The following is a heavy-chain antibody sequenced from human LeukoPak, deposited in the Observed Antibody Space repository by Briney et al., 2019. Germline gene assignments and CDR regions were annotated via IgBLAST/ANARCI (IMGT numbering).Heavy chain of an antibody. V-gene: IGHV3-11*01. CDR1: GFTFSNYY. Sequence: GGSLRLSCAASGFTFSNYYMNWIRQTPGKGLEWVSYISGSGITTFYAESVEGRFTISRDNTKNSLFLQMDSLRVEDTAVYYCAKGYDFWSGTRFDPWGQGTLVTVSS. CDR3: AKGYDFWSGTRFDP. D-gene: IGHD3-3*01. J-gene: IGHJ5*02. CDR2: ISGSGITT.